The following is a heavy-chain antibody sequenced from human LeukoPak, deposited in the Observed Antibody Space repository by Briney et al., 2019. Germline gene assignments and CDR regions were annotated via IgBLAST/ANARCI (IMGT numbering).Heavy chain of an antibody. Sequence: SGGSLRPSCAASGFTLSSYAMHWVRQAPGKGLEWVAVISYDGSNKYYADSVKGRFTISRDNSKNTLYLQMNSLRAEDTAVYYCARSPIAVAGRVWYFDYWGQGTLVTVSS. V-gene: IGHV3-30*04. D-gene: IGHD6-19*01. CDR3: ARSPIAVAGRVWYFDY. J-gene: IGHJ4*02. CDR2: ISYDGSNK. CDR1: GFTLSSYA.